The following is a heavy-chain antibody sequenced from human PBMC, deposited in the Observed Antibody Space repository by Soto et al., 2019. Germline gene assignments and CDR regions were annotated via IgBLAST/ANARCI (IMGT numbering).Heavy chain of an antibody. J-gene: IGHJ5*02. CDR2: IYYSGST. CDR3: ARGGFWSGYYKLGTWFDP. D-gene: IGHD3-3*01. CDR1: GGSISSGGYY. V-gene: IGHV4-31*03. Sequence: PSETLSLTCTVSGGSISSGGYYWSWIRQHPGKGLEWIGYIYYSGSTYYNPSLKSRVTISVDTSKNQFSLKLSSVTAADTAVYYCARGGFWSGYYKLGTWFDPWGQGTLVTVSS.